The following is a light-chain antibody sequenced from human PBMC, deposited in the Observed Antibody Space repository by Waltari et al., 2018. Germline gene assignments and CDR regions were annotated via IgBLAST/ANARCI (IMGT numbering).Light chain of an antibody. J-gene: IGKJ2*01. CDR1: HSVSPS. CDR2: DTA. V-gene: IGKV1-39*01. CDR3: QQSHTFPYT. Sequence: DTQLTQSPASLSASVGDSVTITCRASHSVSPSLNWYQQKAGKAPKLLIFDTANLQNGVPSRFSGGGSETDFTLTITSLQPEDSATYYCQQSHTFPYTFGQGTTLEIK.